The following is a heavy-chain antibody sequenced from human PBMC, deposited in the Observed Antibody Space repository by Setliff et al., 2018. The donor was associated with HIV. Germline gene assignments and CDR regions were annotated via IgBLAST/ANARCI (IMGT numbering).Heavy chain of an antibody. CDR1: GYMFIAYG. D-gene: IGHD1-1*01. J-gene: IGHJ3*01. Sequence: ASVKVSCKTSGYMFIAYGMSWVRRAPGQGLEWMGWIGPYNGRTEYAQEFQGRVSLTIDPSASTAYMELRSLRCDDTALYYRAIDEGGYNYAEAFDVWGQGRMVTVAS. V-gene: IGHV1-18*01. CDR2: IGPYNGRT. CDR3: AIDEGGYNYAEAFDV.